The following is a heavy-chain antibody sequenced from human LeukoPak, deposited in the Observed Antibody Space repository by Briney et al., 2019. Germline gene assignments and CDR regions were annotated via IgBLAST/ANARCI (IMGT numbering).Heavy chain of an antibody. CDR1: GGSIGSGDYY. J-gene: IGHJ4*02. V-gene: IGHV4-30-4*01. D-gene: IGHD3-10*01. Sequence: SETLSLTCTVSGGSIGSGDYYWSWIRQPPGKGLEWIGCIYYSGSTYYNPSLKSRVTISVDTSKNQFSLKLSSVTAADTAVYYCARTAPRKMITMVRGVQEDYWGQGTLVAVSS. CDR2: IYYSGST. CDR3: ARTAPRKMITMVRGVQEDY.